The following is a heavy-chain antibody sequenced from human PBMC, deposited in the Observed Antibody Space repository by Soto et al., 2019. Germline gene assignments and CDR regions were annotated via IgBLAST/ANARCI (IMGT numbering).Heavy chain of an antibody. J-gene: IGHJ6*02. D-gene: IGHD3-10*01. CDR1: GDSVSSNSDA. CDR3: ASSDRVRGVRAAYGMDV. V-gene: IGHV6-1*01. Sequence: SQTLSLSCAISGDSVSSNSDAWNWIRQSPSRGLEWLGRTYYRSKWYNDYAVSVKSRITINPDTSKNQFSLQLNSVTPEDTAVYYCASSDRVRGVRAAYGMDVWGQGTTVTVS. CDR2: TYYRSKWYN.